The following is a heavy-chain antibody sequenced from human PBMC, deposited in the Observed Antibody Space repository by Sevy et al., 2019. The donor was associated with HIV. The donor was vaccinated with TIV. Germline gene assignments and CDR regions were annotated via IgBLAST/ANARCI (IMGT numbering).Heavy chain of an antibody. CDR1: GFTFSSYW. V-gene: IGHV3-7*01. CDR2: IKQAGSVK. CDR3: ARCGYYDFWSGYYYSDLYAFDV. J-gene: IGHJ3*01. D-gene: IGHD3-3*01. Sequence: GGSLRLSCAASGFTFSSYWMSWVRQAPGKGLEWVANIKQAGSVKYYVDSVKGRFTISRDNAKNSLYLQMNSLRAEDTAVYYCARCGYYDFWSGYYYSDLYAFDVWGQGTMVTVSS.